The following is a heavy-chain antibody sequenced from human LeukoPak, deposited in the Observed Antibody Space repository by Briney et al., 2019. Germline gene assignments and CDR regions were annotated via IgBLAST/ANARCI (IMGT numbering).Heavy chain of an antibody. CDR3: ARAPVVVVVAAQPFDY. CDR1: GFTFSSYA. J-gene: IGHJ4*02. V-gene: IGHV3-30-3*01. CDR2: ISYDGSNK. Sequence: PGGSLRLSCAASGFTFSSYAMHWVRQAPGKGLEWVAVISYDGSNKYYADSVKGRFTISRDNAKNSLYLQMNSLRAEDTAVYYCARAPVVVVVAAQPFDYWGQGTLVTVSS. D-gene: IGHD2-15*01.